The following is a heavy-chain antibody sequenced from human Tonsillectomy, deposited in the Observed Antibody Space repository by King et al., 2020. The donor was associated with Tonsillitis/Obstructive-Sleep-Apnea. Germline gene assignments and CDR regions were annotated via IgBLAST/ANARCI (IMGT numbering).Heavy chain of an antibody. CDR2: ISSSGSTR. CDR3: AREDMIVDAFDV. J-gene: IGHJ3*01. D-gene: IGHD3-16*01. Sequence: VQLVESGGGLIQPGGSLRLSCVASGFIFSSHEMNWVRQAPGKGLEWVSYISSSGSTRYFADSVKGRFTISRDNAKNSLFLQLTNLRADDTAVYYCAREDMIVDAFDVWGRGTVVAVSS. V-gene: IGHV3-48*03. CDR1: GFIFSSHE.